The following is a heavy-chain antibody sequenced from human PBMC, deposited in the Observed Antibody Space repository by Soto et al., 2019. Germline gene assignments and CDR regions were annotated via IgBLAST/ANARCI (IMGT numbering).Heavy chain of an antibody. Sequence: GASVKVSCKASGGTFSSYAISWLRQSPGQGLEWMGGIIPIFGTANYAQKFQGRVTITADESTSTAYMELSSLRSEDTAVYYCARAGGIAAAGTGEDWFDPWGQGTLVTVSS. CDR2: IIPIFGTA. J-gene: IGHJ5*02. V-gene: IGHV1-69*13. D-gene: IGHD6-13*01. CDR3: ARAGGIAAAGTGEDWFDP. CDR1: GGTFSSYA.